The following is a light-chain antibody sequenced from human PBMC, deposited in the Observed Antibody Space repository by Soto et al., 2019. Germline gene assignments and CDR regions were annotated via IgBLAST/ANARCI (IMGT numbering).Light chain of an antibody. CDR2: GAY. CDR1: QSVASGY. V-gene: IGKV3-20*01. J-gene: IGKJ1*01. CDR3: QHYGTSRT. Sequence: EVVLTQSPGTLSLSPGERATLSCRATQSVASGYFAWYQQKPGQAPRLLIYGAYTRATGIPDRFSGSGSGTDFTLTISRLEPEDSAVYFCQHYGTSRTFGQGTKVEIK.